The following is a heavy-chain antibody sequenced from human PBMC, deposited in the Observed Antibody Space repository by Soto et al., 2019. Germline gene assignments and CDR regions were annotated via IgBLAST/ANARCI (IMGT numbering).Heavy chain of an antibody. Sequence: ASVKVSCKASVFSVDTTYCIHWVRRAPGQGLEWMGSINPNSGDTNYAQNFQGRVTMTRDTSISTAYMEVSSLTSDDAAVYYCGSPRSGPSPDVGHWGHGTVVTVSS. CDR1: VFSVDTTYC. D-gene: IGHD2-15*01. CDR3: GSPRSGPSPDVGH. CDR2: INPNSGDT. J-gene: IGHJ4*01. V-gene: IGHV1-2*02.